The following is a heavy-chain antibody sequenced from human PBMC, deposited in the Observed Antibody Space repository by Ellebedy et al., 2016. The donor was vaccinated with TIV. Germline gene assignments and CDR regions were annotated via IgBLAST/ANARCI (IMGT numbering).Heavy chain of an antibody. CDR1: RIAFDLYG. Sequence: GGSLRLSXVASRIAFDLYGMHSVRQAPGRGLEWVAVISFDGGNQYYADSVQGRFTISRDNSKNTLFLQMTSLRPEDTAVYFCAKDRSKEVQWLDDPFDIWGRGTMVTVSS. CDR2: ISFDGGNQ. V-gene: IGHV3-30*18. D-gene: IGHD6-19*01. CDR3: AKDRSKEVQWLDDPFDI. J-gene: IGHJ3*02.